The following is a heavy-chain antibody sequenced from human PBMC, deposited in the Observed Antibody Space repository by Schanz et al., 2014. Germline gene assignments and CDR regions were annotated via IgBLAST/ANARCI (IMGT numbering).Heavy chain of an antibody. CDR2: VCYDGSKK. V-gene: IGHV3-33*06. D-gene: IGHD1-26*01. CDR1: GFTFSSYG. Sequence: KLVESGGGVVQPGRSLRLSCAASGFTFSSYGMHWVRQVPGKGLEWVAVVCYDGSKKYYADSVKGRFTTSRDNSKKTMYLQMTSLRAEDTAVYYCVKDLQRELLRDDHYYGMDVWGPGTKVTVS. J-gene: IGHJ6*02. CDR3: VKDLQRELLRDDHYYGMDV.